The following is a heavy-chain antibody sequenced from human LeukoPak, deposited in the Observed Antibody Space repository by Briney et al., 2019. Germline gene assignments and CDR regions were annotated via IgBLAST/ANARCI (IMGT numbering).Heavy chain of an antibody. V-gene: IGHV1-8*01. D-gene: IGHD2-15*01. CDR1: GYTFTSYD. CDR3: ALGYCSGGSCYESNAFDI. Sequence: ASVKVSCKASGYTFTSYDINWVRQATGQGLEWMGWMNPNSGNTGYAQKFQGRVTMTRNTSISTAYMELSSLRSEDTAVYYCALGYCSGGSCYESNAFDIWGQGTMVTVSS. J-gene: IGHJ3*02. CDR2: MNPNSGNT.